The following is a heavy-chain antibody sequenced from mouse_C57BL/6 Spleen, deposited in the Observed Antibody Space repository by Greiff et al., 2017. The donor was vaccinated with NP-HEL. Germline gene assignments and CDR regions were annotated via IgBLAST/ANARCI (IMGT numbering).Heavy chain of an antibody. Sequence: EVKLVESEGGLVQPGSSMKLSCTASGFTFSDYYMAWVRQVPEKGLEWVANINYDGSSTYYLDSLKSRFIISRDNAKNILYLQMSSLKSEDTATYYCARDNGTTVVATDWYFDVWGTGTTVTVSS. D-gene: IGHD1-1*01. V-gene: IGHV5-16*01. CDR1: GFTFSDYY. CDR2: INYDGSST. CDR3: ARDNGTTVVATDWYFDV. J-gene: IGHJ1*03.